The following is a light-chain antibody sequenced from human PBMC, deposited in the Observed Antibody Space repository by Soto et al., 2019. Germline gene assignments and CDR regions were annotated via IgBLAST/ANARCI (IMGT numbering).Light chain of an antibody. CDR2: CTS. Sequence: EGVLTQSPATLSVSPGERAILSCWASQSVNSLLAWYQHKPGQAPRLLIYCTSTRATDTPVWFSGSGSGIDFDLIINSLQSEDFEGYYFQQYNNWPMTFGQGPRLEIK. CDR1: QSVNSL. CDR3: QQYNNWPMT. J-gene: IGKJ5*01. V-gene: IGKV3-15*01.